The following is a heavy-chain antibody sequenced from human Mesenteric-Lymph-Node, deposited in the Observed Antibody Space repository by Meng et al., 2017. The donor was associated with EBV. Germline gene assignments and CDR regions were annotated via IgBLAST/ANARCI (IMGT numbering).Heavy chain of an antibody. D-gene: IGHD6-13*01. CDR2: IYHSGST. Sequence: QGPLQGAGPGLVKPSGTLSLTCAVSGDSISSVTYWWSWVRQSPGKGLECIGEIYHSGSTNYNPSLKSRVTMSVDKSKNQFSLTLSSVTAADTAVYYCARALFSSTWYKSFYFDSWGQGTLVTVSS. V-gene: IGHV4-4*02. J-gene: IGHJ4*02. CDR1: GDSISSVTYW. CDR3: ARALFSSTWYKSFYFDS.